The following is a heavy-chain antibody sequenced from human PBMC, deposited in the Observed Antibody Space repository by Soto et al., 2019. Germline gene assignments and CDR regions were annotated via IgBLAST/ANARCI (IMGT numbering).Heavy chain of an antibody. CDR3: VKDFRGGYDWTHD. CDR2: IRGSGGAT. V-gene: IGHV3-23*01. Sequence: EVQLLESGGDLVQPGGSLRLSCAASGFTFSNYAMSWVRQAPGKGLEWVSLIRGSGGATKYANSVKGRYTVSRDNSKNMLFLQMNSLRAEDTAVYSCVKDFRGGYDWTHDWGQGTLVTVSS. J-gene: IGHJ4*02. CDR1: GFTFSNYA. D-gene: IGHD5-12*01.